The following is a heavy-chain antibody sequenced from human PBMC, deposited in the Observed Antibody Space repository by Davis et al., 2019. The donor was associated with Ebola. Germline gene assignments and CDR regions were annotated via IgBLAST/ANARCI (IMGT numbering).Heavy chain of an antibody. CDR3: SERGSSV. CDR2: IYYTGSA. J-gene: IGHJ4*02. D-gene: IGHD3-10*01. CDR1: GGSISPHY. Sequence: PSETLSLTCTVSGGSISPHYWSWIRQPPGQRLEWFGSIYYTGSAYYNSSLASRATIPVDTSKNQFSLKLTSVTAADTAMYYCSERGSSVWGQGTLVTVSS. V-gene: IGHV4-59*03.